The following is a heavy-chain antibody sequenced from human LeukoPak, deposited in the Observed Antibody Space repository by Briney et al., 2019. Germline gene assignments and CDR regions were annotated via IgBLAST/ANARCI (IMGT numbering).Heavy chain of an antibody. CDR1: GGSISSYY. Sequence: PSETLSLTCTGSGGSISSYYWSWIRQPPGKGLDWIGYIYYSGSTNYNPSLKSRVTISLDTSENQFSLRLTSVTAADTAVYYCARTVVRGVSPFDYWGQGTLVTVSS. D-gene: IGHD3-10*01. J-gene: IGHJ4*02. V-gene: IGHV4-59*01. CDR3: ARTVVRGVSPFDY. CDR2: IYYSGST.